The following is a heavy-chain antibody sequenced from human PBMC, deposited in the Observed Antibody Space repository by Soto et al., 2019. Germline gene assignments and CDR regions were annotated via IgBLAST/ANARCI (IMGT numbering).Heavy chain of an antibody. Sequence: QATGQGLEWMGWMNPNSGNTGYAQKFQGRVTMTRNTSISTAYMELSSLRSEDTAVYYCASYNQRGYYGMDVWGQGTTVTVSS. CDR2: MNPNSGNT. V-gene: IGHV1-8*01. CDR3: ASYNQRGYYGMDV. D-gene: IGHD1-20*01. J-gene: IGHJ6*02.